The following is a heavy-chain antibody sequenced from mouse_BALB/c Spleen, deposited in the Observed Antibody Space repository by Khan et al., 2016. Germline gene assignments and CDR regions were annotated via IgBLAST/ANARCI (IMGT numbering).Heavy chain of an antibody. J-gene: IGHJ4*01. V-gene: IGHV9-3*02. CDR3: ARLLRDYYAMDY. D-gene: IGHD1-1*01. Sequence: QIQLVQSGPELKKPGETVKISCKASGYTFTNYGMNWVKQAPGKGLKWMGWINTNTGEPTYAEEFKGRFAFSLETSANTAYLQINNLKNEDTATYFCARLLRDYYAMDYGGQGSSVTVAS. CDR1: GYTFTNYG. CDR2: INTNTGEP.